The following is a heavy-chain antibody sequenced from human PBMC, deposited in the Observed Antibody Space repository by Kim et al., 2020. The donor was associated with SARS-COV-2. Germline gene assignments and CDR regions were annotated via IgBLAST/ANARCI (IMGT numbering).Heavy chain of an antibody. J-gene: IGHJ4*02. Sequence: ESLKISCKGSGYSFTKNWIGWVRQMPGKGLEWMGVIYPDDSDTRYSPSFQGQVTISVDKSINTAYLQWGSLQASDSAIYYCASGTYTFYFDFWGQGTLVTVSS. CDR2: IYPDDSDT. CDR3: ASGTYTFYFDF. V-gene: IGHV5-51*01. D-gene: IGHD3-16*01. CDR1: GYSFTKNW.